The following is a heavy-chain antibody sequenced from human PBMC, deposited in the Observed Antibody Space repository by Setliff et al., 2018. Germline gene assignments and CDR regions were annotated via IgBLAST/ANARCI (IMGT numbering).Heavy chain of an antibody. CDR1: GFTFGDYA. Sequence: PGGSLRLSCTASGFTFGDYAMSWVRQAPGKGLEWVGFTRSKAYGGTTEYAASVKGRFTISRDDSKSIAYLQMNSLKTEDTAVYYCTRVGRQLVYYYYGMDVWGQGSTVTV. CDR2: TRSKAYGGTT. J-gene: IGHJ6*02. CDR3: TRVGRQLVYYYYGMDV. V-gene: IGHV3-49*04. D-gene: IGHD6-13*01.